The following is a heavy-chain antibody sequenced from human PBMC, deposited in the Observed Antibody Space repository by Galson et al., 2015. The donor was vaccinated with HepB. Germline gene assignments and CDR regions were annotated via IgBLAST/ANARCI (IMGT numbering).Heavy chain of an antibody. Sequence: SLRLSCAASGFIFSSYSMNWVRQAPGKGLEWVSYINIRSSSIYYADSVKGRFTITRDNAKNSLFLQMNSLRDEDTAVYYCARAPANFIEAGGTFDHWGQGTLVTVSS. CDR1: GFIFSSYS. D-gene: IGHD6-13*01. J-gene: IGHJ4*02. V-gene: IGHV3-48*02. CDR3: ARAPANFIEAGGTFDH. CDR2: INIRSSSI.